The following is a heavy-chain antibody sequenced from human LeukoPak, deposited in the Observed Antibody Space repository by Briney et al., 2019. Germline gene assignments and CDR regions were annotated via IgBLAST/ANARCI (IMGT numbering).Heavy chain of an antibody. D-gene: IGHD2-2*01. CDR2: VTGSSSNT. J-gene: IGHJ4*02. CDR3: AKDRSSSTSCSNY. Sequence: PGGSLRLSCAASVFTLSNYAMTWVRQAPGEGLEWVSGVTGSSSNTYYADSVKGRFTISRDNSKNMLYLEMNSLRVEDTAIYYCAKDRSSSTSCSNYWGRGTLVTVSS. V-gene: IGHV3-23*01. CDR1: VFTLSNYA.